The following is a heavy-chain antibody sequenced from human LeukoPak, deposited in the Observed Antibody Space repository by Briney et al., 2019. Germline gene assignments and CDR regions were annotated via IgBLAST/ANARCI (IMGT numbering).Heavy chain of an antibody. V-gene: IGHV3-48*02. CDR2: INTGSTTI. CDR3: ARDPSFDC. J-gene: IGHJ4*02. Sequence: QPGGSLRLSCVAPGGTFSSDSMIWVRQAPGKGLEWVSYINTGSTTIYYADSVKGRFTISRNNAKNSLYQHMSSLRDEDTAVYFCARDPSFDCWGQGTLVTVSS. CDR1: GGTFSSDS.